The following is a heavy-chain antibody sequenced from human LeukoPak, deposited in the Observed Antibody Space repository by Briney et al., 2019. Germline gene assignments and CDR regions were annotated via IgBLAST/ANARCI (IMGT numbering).Heavy chain of an antibody. Sequence: SETLSLTCTVSGGSISSYYWSWIRQPPGKGLEWIGYIYYSGSTNYNPSLKSRVTISVDTSKNQFSLKLSSVTAADTAVYYCAGVGGHYYGSGSLDYWGQGTLVTVSS. CDR1: GGSISSYY. V-gene: IGHV4-59*01. D-gene: IGHD3-10*01. CDR2: IYYSGST. J-gene: IGHJ4*02. CDR3: AGVGGHYYGSGSLDY.